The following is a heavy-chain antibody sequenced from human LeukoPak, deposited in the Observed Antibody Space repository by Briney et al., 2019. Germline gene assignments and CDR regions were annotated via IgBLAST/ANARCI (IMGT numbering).Heavy chain of an antibody. CDR2: IYYTGTT. CDR3: ARRMYSGALDY. J-gene: IGHJ4*02. Sequence: PSETLSLTPSGAGVSISYYYCPLIRQPPGKGLEWIGCIYYTGTTNYNPSLNSRVAISVDSSKNQFSLKLSSVTAADKAVYYCARRMYSGALDYWGQGTLVTVSS. V-gene: IGHV4-59*08. D-gene: IGHD6-6*01. CDR1: GVSISYYY.